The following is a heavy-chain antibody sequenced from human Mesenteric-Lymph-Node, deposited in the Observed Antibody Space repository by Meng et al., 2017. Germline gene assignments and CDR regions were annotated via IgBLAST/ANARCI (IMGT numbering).Heavy chain of an antibody. V-gene: IGHV4-39*01. CDR2: IYYTGST. D-gene: IGHD3-22*01. CDR3: ASRTSGNYYIWYFDL. CDR1: GGSISRSHFF. J-gene: IGHJ2*01. Sequence: QLQLQESGPGLVKPSETLSLTCTVSGGSISRSHFFWGWVRQPPGKGLEWIGNIYYTGSTYYNPSLKSRVTISVDTSKNQFSLKLNSVTAADTADYFCASRTSGNYYIWYFDLWGRGALVTVSS.